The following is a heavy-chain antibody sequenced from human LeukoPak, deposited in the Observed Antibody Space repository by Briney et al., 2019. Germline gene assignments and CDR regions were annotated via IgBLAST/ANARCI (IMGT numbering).Heavy chain of an antibody. D-gene: IGHD1-26*01. J-gene: IGHJ4*02. CDR3: AKEVGTFTLDY. CDR1: GFIFSSYA. Sequence: GGSLRLSCAASGFIFSSYAMSWVRLAPGKGLEWISVISGSGGRTDYADSVKGRFTISRDNSRNTLYLQMNSLRVEDTAVYYCAKEVGTFTLDYWGQGTLVTVSS. CDR2: ISGSGGRT. V-gene: IGHV3-23*01.